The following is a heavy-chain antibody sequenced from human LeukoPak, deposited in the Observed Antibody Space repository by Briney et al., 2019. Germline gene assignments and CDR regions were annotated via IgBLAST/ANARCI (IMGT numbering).Heavy chain of an antibody. V-gene: IGHV3-7*01. CDR1: GFPFSDYW. D-gene: IGHD3-22*01. J-gene: IGHJ4*02. CDR3: ARAGRHSLDYYWLY. CDR2: IKKDGSEK. Sequence: GGSLRLSCAASGFPFSDYWMSWVRQAPGKGLEWVANIKKDGSEKNYVDSVKGRFTISRDNAKNSLYLQMNSLRAEDTAVYYCARAGRHSLDYYWLYWGQGTLVTVSS.